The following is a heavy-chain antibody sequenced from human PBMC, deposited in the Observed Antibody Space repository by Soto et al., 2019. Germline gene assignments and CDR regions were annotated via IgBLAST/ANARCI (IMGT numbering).Heavy chain of an antibody. D-gene: IGHD1-1*01. V-gene: IGHV1-3*01. J-gene: IGHJ2*01. CDR2: INAGNGNT. CDR3: ARDGYNWNDPRRYFDL. CDR1: GYTFTSYA. Sequence: EASVKVSCKASGYTFTSYAMHWVRQAPGQRLEWMGWINAGNGNTKYSQKFQGRVTIPRDTSASTAYMELSSLRSEDTAVYYCARDGYNWNDPRRYFDLWGRGTLVTSPQ.